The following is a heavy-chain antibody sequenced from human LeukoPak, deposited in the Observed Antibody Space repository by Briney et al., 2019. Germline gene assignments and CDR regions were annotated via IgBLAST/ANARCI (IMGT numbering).Heavy chain of an antibody. CDR3: AKDHSSSWYYFDY. J-gene: IGHJ4*02. Sequence: GGSLRLSCAASGFTFSSYGMHWVRQAPGKGLEWVAVISYDGSNKYYADSVKGRFTISRDNSKNTLYLQMNSLRAEDTAVYYCAKDHSSSWYYFDYWGQGTRVTVSS. CDR2: ISYDGSNK. CDR1: GFTFSSYG. V-gene: IGHV3-30*18. D-gene: IGHD6-13*01.